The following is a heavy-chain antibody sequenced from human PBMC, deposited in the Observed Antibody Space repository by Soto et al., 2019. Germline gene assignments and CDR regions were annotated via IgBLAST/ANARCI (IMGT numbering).Heavy chain of an antibody. V-gene: IGHV6-1*01. CDR3: ARLAVAGTHYYYYGMDV. CDR2: TYYRSKWYN. D-gene: IGHD6-19*01. CDR1: GDSVSSNSAA. J-gene: IGHJ6*02. Sequence: KQSQTLSLTCAISGDSVSSNSAAWNWIRQSPSRGLEWLGRTYYRSKWYNDYAVSVKSRITINPDTSKNQFSLQLNSVTPEDTAVYYCARLAVAGTHYYYYGMDVWGQGTTVTVSS.